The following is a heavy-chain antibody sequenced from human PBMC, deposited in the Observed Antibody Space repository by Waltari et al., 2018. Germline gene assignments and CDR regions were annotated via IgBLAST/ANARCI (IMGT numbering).Heavy chain of an antibody. D-gene: IGHD2-21*01. J-gene: IGHJ4*02. CDR1: GYSFTTYA. CDR3: ARDFVDGLSGVYYY. Sequence: QVQLVQSGSELKEPGASVKVSCKASGYSFTTYALNWVRQAPGQGLGGMGWIHTSTGIPTYVQGFRGRFVFSFDAAASTAYLQINSLEVEDTAVYYCARDFVDGLSGVYYYWGQGTLVTVSS. CDR2: IHTSTGIP. V-gene: IGHV7-4-1*02.